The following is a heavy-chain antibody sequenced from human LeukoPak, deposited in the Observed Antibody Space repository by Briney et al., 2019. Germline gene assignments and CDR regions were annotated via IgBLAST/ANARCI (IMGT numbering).Heavy chain of an antibody. CDR2: IHTSGTT. Sequence: SETLSLTCTVSGGSMDSYYWSFIRQSAGTGLEWLGRIHTSGTTWYSASLKSRVTLSVDASKNQFSLKLSSVTAADTAMYYCARATYSGYESYYFDYWGQGTLVTVSS. CDR1: GGSMDSYY. V-gene: IGHV4-4*07. CDR3: ARATYSGYESYYFDY. J-gene: IGHJ4*02. D-gene: IGHD5-12*01.